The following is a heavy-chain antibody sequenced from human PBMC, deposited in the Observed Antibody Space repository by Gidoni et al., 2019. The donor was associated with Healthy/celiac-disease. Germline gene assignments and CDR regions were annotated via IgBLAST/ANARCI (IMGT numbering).Heavy chain of an antibody. Sequence: EVQLVESGGGLVQPGGFLRLSCAASGFTFSSYWMHWVRQAPGKGLVWVSRINSDGSSTSYADSVKGRFTISRDNAKNTLYLQMNSLRAEDTAVYYCARGLGYSYGPAKPLWTSSQAYWYFDLWGRGTLVTVSS. CDR3: ARGLGYSYGPAKPLWTSSQAYWYFDL. CDR2: INSDGSST. J-gene: IGHJ2*01. D-gene: IGHD5-18*01. CDR1: GFTFSSYW. V-gene: IGHV3-74*01.